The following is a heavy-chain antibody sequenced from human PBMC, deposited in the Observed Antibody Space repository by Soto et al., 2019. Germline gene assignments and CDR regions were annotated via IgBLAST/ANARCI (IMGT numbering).Heavy chain of an antibody. CDR2: ISWNSGSI. CDR1: GFTFDDYA. D-gene: IGHD5-18*01. J-gene: IGHJ1*01. Sequence: EVQLVESGGGLVQPGRSLRLSCAASGFTFDDYAMHWVRQAPGKGLEWVSGISWNSGSIGYADSVKGRFTISRDNANNSLYLQMNSLRAEDTALYYCAKDRYSYALRDFQHWGQGTLVTVSS. V-gene: IGHV3-9*01. CDR3: AKDRYSYALRDFQH.